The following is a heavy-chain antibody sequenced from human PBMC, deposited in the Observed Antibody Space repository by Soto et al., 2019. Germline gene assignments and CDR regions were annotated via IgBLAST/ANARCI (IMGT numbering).Heavy chain of an antibody. J-gene: IGHJ6*02. Sequence: KPSETLSLTCAVSGGSFSVYYWGWVRQPPGKGLEWVGEINYSGSTNYNPSLKRRVTISVDTSKNQVSLKVTSVTAADTAMYYCARRNYFYALDVWGQGTTVTVSS. CDR2: INYSGST. V-gene: IGHV4-34*01. CDR1: GGSFSVYY. CDR3: ARRNYFYALDV.